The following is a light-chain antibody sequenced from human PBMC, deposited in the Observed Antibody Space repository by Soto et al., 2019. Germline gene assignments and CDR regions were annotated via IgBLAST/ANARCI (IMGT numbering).Light chain of an antibody. Sequence: QSALTQAASVSGSPGQSITISCTGTSSDVGSYNLVSWYQQHPGKAPKVMIYEGGKRPSGVSNRFSGSKSGNTASLTVSALQAEDEADYYCSSYTDRKHLVFGTGNKVTVL. V-gene: IGLV2-14*02. J-gene: IGLJ1*01. CDR3: SSYTDRKHLV. CDR1: SSDVGSYNL. CDR2: EGG.